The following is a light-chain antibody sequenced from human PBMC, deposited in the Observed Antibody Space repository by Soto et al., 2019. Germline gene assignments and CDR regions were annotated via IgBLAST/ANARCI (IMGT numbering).Light chain of an antibody. CDR2: STN. V-gene: IGLV8-61*01. Sequence: QTVVTQEQSFSVSPGGTVTLTCGLSSGSVSTYYYPSWYQQTPGQAPRTLIYSTNSRSSGVPDRFSGSILGNKAALTITGAQADDESDYYCVLYMGSGISVFGGGTKVTVL. CDR3: VLYMGSGISV. J-gene: IGLJ2*01. CDR1: SGSVSTYYY.